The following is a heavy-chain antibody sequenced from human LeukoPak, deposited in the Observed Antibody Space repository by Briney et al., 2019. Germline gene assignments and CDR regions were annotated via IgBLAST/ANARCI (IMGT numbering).Heavy chain of an antibody. D-gene: IGHD2-15*01. J-gene: IGHJ4*02. CDR1: DFIFSNYW. CDR2: SNSDGSTA. V-gene: IGHV3-74*01. CDR3: ARPYCSGGSCYSFFDH. Sequence: GGSLRLSCVASDFIFSNYWMYWVRQVPGKGLVWVSRSNSDGSTANYADSVKGRFTISRDNAKNTLYLQMNSLRVEDTAVYYCARPYCSGGSCYSFFDHWGQGTLVTVSS.